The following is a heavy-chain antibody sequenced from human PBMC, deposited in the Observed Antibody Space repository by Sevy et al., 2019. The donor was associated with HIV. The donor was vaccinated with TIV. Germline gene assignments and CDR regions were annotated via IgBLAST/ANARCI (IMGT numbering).Heavy chain of an antibody. V-gene: IGHV4-39*01. D-gene: IGHD3-3*01. CDR1: AGSISSSSYY. CDR2: IYYSGST. J-gene: IGHJ5*02. CDR3: ARQGEFDQLRFNWFDP. Sequence: SETLSLTCTVSAGSISSSSYYWGWIRQPPGKGLEWIGSIYYSGSTYYNPSLKSRVTISVDTSKNQFSLKLSSVTAADTAVYYCARQGEFDQLRFNWFDPWGQGTLVTVSS.